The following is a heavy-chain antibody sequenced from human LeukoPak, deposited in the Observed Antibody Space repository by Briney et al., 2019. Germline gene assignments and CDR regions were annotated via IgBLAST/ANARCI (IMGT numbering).Heavy chain of an antibody. J-gene: IGHJ4*02. D-gene: IGHD5-12*01. V-gene: IGHV1-69*01. Sequence: SVKVSCKASGGTFSSYAISWVRQAPGQGLEWMGGIIPIFGTANYAQKFQGRVTITADEPTSTAYMELSSLRSEDTAVYYCARIAAGYSGYDGGDYWGQGTLVTVSS. CDR3: ARIAAGYSGYDGGDY. CDR1: GGTFSSYA. CDR2: IIPIFGTA.